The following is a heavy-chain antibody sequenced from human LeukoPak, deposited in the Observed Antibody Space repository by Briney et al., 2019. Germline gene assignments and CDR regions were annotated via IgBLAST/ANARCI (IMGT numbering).Heavy chain of an antibody. CDR3: ARRGAYHYYDSSGYYYRNWFDP. D-gene: IGHD3-22*01. CDR2: IYHSGST. J-gene: IGHJ5*02. Sequence: PSGTLSLTCAVSGYSISSGYYWGWIRQPPGKGLEWIGSIYHSGSTNYNPSLKSRVTISVDTSKNQFSLKLSSVTAADTAVYYCARRGAYHYYDSSGYYYRNWFDPWGQGTLVTVSS. CDR1: GYSISSGYY. V-gene: IGHV4-38-2*01.